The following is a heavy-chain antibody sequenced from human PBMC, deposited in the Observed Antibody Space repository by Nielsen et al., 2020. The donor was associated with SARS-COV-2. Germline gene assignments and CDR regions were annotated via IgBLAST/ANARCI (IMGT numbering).Heavy chain of an antibody. CDR1: GFTFSNYA. CDR3: ATSVSTGPTASGAFDI. CDR2: ISGGSGNT. J-gene: IGHJ3*02. D-gene: IGHD4-11*01. V-gene: IGHV3-23*01. Sequence: GESLKISCAASGFTFSNYAMSWVRQAPGKGLERVSTISGGSGNTYYADSVKGRFAISRDNSKKTLYLQMNSLRAEDTAVYYCATSVSTGPTASGAFDIWGQGTMVTVSS.